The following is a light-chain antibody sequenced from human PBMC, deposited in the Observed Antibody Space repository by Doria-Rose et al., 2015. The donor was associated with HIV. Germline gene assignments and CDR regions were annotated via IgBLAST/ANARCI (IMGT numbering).Light chain of an antibody. CDR1: QSTGSF. V-gene: IGKV1-39*01. J-gene: IGKJ4*01. Sequence: IRVTQSPSSLSASVGDRVTITCRASQSTGSFLNWYQQKPGKAPKLLIYAASSLRNGVPSRFSGSGSGTDFTLTISSLQPEDFATYFCQQSYSTPLTFGGGTKVEIK. CDR2: AAS. CDR3: QQSYSTPLT.